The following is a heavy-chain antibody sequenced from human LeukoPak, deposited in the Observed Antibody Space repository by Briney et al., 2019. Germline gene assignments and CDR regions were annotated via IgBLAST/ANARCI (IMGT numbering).Heavy chain of an antibody. CDR3: ARDPGYGDSDWFDP. V-gene: IGHV3-48*01. CDR2: ISSSSTI. D-gene: IGHD4-17*01. J-gene: IGHJ5*02. CDR1: GFTFSSYS. Sequence: GVSLRLSCAASGFTFSSYSMNWVRQAPGKGLEWVSYISSSSTIYYADSVKGRFTISRDNAKNSLYLQMNSLRAEDTAVYYCARDPGYGDSDWFDPWGQGTLVTVSS.